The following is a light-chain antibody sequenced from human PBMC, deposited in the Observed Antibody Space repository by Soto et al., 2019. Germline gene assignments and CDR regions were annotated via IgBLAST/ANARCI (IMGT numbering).Light chain of an antibody. CDR2: EVN. J-gene: IGLJ1*01. V-gene: IGLV2-18*01. Sequence: SAPARHASASGSTGQSFTISCTGISSDFNNYNRVSWYQRPPGTGPKLIIFEVNNRPSGVPDRFSGYKSGNTASLTISGLQAEDEGEYFCSLYTADRTYVSGPWPKVTVL. CDR1: SSDFNNYNR. CDR3: SLYTADRTYV.